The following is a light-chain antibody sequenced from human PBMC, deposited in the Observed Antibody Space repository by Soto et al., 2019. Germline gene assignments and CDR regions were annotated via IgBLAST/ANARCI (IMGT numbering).Light chain of an antibody. V-gene: IGLV1-51*01. CDR1: SSKIWNNY. CDR3: GTWDSTLRAYV. Sequence: QSLLTQPPAVSAAPGQKVTISCSGSSSKIWNNYVSWYNQHPGTAPKLLIYDKDQRTSGIPDRFSCAQSATSATLGLTGLQTGDEADYYGGTWDSTLRAYVVGPGTKGTVL. CDR2: DKD. J-gene: IGLJ1*01.